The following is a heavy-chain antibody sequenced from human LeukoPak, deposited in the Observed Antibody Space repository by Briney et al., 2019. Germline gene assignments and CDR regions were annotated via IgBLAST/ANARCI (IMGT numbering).Heavy chain of an antibody. CDR2: IYYSGST. J-gene: IGHJ3*02. Sequence: SETLSLTCTVSGGSISSSSYYWGWIRQPPGKGLEWIGSIYYSGSTYYNPSLKSRVTISVDTSKNQFSLKLSSVTAADTAVYYCARDRSPAIKDAFDIWGQGTMVTVSS. V-gene: IGHV4-39*07. D-gene: IGHD6-13*01. CDR3: ARDRSPAIKDAFDI. CDR1: GGSISSSSYY.